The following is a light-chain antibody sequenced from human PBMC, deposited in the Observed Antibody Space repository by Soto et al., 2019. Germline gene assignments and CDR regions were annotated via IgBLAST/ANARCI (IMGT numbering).Light chain of an antibody. CDR2: EVS. V-gene: IGLV2-14*01. J-gene: IGLJ2*01. Sequence: QSALTQPASVSGSPGQSITLACTGTYNDVGGYNYVSWYQQHPGKAPKLMIYEVSNRPSGVSNRFSGSKSGNTASLTISGLQAEDEADYYCSSYTSGSTLVVFGGGTELTVL. CDR1: YNDVGGYNY. CDR3: SSYTSGSTLVV.